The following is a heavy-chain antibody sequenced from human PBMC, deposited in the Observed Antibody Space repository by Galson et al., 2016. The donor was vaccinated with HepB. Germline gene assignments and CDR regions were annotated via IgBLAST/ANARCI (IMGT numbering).Heavy chain of an antibody. CDR3: GRSMTAAAPGGSCAV. J-gene: IGHJ3*01. V-gene: IGHV2-70*01. D-gene: IGHD6-13*01. CDR1: GFALTRRGMC. Sequence: PALVKPTQTLTVTCTFSGFALTRRGMCVNWIRQTPGKALEWLATIDWDDDKYYSTSLKTRLTLSKDTSKNQVVLTMTNMDPVDTGTFYCGRSMTAAAPGGSCAVWGRGTLVTGAS. CDR2: IDWDDDK.